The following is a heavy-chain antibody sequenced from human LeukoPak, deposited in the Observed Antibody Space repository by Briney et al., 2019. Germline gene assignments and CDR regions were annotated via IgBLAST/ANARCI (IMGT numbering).Heavy chain of an antibody. D-gene: IGHD3-3*01. CDR1: GGSFSGYY. Sequence: SETLSLTCAVYGGSFSGYYWSWIRQPPGKGLEWIGEINHSGSTNYNPSLKSRVTISVDTSKNQFSLKLSSVTAADTAVYYCARGHYDFWSGYYLDFYFDYWGQGTLVTVSS. J-gene: IGHJ4*02. V-gene: IGHV4-34*01. CDR3: ARGHYDFWSGYYLDFYFDY. CDR2: INHSGST.